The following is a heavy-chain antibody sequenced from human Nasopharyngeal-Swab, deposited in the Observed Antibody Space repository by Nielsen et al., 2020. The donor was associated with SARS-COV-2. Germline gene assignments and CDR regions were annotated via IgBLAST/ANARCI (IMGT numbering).Heavy chain of an antibody. CDR2: ITPSSGAT. J-gene: IGHJ4*02. CDR3: TRGVDY. Sequence: QAPGQGLEWMGQITPSSGATTYAQNFQGRVTMTRDTSITTAYMELSGLRSDDTAIYYCTRGVDYWGQGTLVTVSS. D-gene: IGHD1-26*01. V-gene: IGHV1-2*06.